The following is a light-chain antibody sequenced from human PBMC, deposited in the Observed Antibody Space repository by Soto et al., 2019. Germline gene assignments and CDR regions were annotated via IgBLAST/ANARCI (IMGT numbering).Light chain of an antibody. V-gene: IGKV3-15*01. CDR1: QSVSSN. CDR3: QQYNNWLLIT. Sequence: EIVLTQSPATLSLSLRERSTLSCGASQSVSSNLAWYQQKPGQAPRLLIYDASTRATGIPARFSGSGSGIEFTLTISSLQSEDFAVYYCQQYNNWLLITFGQGTRLEIK. CDR2: DAS. J-gene: IGKJ5*01.